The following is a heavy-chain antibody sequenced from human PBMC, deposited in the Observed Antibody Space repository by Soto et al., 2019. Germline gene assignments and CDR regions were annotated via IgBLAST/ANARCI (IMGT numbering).Heavy chain of an antibody. CDR1: GGTFRTAA. D-gene: IGHD1-26*01. V-gene: IGHV1-69*12. J-gene: IGHJ6*02. CDR2: IIPIFPTP. CDR3: ARDKDRLQLVGTSYYIMDV. Sequence: QVQLVQSGAEVKKPGSSVKISCKASGGTFRTAAFSWVRQAPGQGLEWMGGIIPIFPTPDYAQKFQGRVTITAYESTTTTCMEMTSLRSEDTAIYYCARDKDRLQLVGTSYYIMDVWGQGTTVTVSS.